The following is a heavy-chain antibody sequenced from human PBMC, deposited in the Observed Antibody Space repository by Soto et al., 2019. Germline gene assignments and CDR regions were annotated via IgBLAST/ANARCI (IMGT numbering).Heavy chain of an antibody. V-gene: IGHV3-73*01. CDR3: ARGQGASIGDYYYHGMDV. J-gene: IGHJ6*02. CDR2: IRSRANNFAT. D-gene: IGHD2-2*02. CDR1: GFIFSGSA. Sequence: GGSLRLSCAASGFIFSGSAIHWVRQASGKGLEWVGRIRSRANNFATSSAASVKGRFTFSRDDSKNTAYLQMNTLKPEDTAVYYCARGQGASIGDYYYHGMDVWGQGTTVTVSS.